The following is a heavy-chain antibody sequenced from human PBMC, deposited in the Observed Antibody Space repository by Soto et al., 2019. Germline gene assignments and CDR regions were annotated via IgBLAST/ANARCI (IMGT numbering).Heavy chain of an antibody. J-gene: IGHJ4*02. CDR2: IYYSGST. CDR3: ARGTDYARAGYFDY. CDR1: GGSVSSGSYY. D-gene: IGHD3-16*01. V-gene: IGHV4-61*01. Sequence: PSETLSLTCTVSGGSVSSGSYYWSWIRQPPGKGLEWIGYIYYSGSTYYNPSLKSRVTISVDTSKNQFSLKLSSVTAADTAVYYCARGTDYARAGYFDYWGQGTLVTVSS.